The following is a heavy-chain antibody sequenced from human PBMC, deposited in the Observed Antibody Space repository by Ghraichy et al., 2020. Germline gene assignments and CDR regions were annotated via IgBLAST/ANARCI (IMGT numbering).Heavy chain of an antibody. CDR1: GYTFTTYY. Sequence: ASVKVSCKASGYTFTTYYIHWVRQAPGQGLEWMGVINPGSGTTSYPQRFQGRVTMTRDTSTSTVDMELGSLRSEDTAIYYCARDVSTSGQKGALEIWGQGTMVTVSS. V-gene: IGHV1-46*01. D-gene: IGHD3-3*01. CDR2: INPGSGTT. J-gene: IGHJ3*02. CDR3: ARDVSTSGQKGALEI.